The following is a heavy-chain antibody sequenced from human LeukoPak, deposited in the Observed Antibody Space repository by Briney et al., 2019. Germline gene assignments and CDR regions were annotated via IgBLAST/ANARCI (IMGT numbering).Heavy chain of an antibody. J-gene: IGHJ4*02. Sequence: PSETLSLTCTVSGGSISSGGYYWSWIRQHPGKGLEWIGYIYYSGSTYYNPSLKSRVTISVDTSKNQFSLKLSSVTAADTAVYYCARLIAVAGNVFDYWGQGTLVTVSS. V-gene: IGHV4-31*03. D-gene: IGHD6-13*01. CDR3: ARLIAVAGNVFDY. CDR2: IYYSGST. CDR1: GGSISSGGYY.